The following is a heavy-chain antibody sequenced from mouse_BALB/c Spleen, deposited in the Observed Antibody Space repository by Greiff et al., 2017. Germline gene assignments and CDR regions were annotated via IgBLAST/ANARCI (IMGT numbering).Heavy chain of an antibody. Sequence: VQLQQSGPGLVAPSQSLSITCTVSGFSLTSYGVHWVRQPPGKGLEWLGVIWAGGSTNYNSALMSRLSISKDNSKSQVFLKMNSLQTDDTAMYYCARELTGTYWYFDVWGAGTTVTVSS. CDR3: ARELTGTYWYFDV. CDR1: GFSLTSYG. V-gene: IGHV2-9*02. CDR2: IWAGGST. J-gene: IGHJ1*01. D-gene: IGHD4-1*01.